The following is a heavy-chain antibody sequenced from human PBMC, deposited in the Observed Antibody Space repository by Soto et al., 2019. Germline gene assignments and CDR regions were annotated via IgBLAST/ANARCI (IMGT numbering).Heavy chain of an antibody. CDR3: AKQGAGYGDYGGHFDY. J-gene: IGHJ4*02. V-gene: IGHV3-23*01. D-gene: IGHD4-17*01. CDR1: GFTFSSYA. Sequence: EVQLLESGGGLVQPGGSLRLSCAASGFTFSSYAMSWVRQAPGKGLEWISAISGSGGSTYYADSVKGRFTISRDNSKNTLYLQMNSLRAEDTAVYYCAKQGAGYGDYGGHFDYWGQGTLVTVSS. CDR2: ISGSGGST.